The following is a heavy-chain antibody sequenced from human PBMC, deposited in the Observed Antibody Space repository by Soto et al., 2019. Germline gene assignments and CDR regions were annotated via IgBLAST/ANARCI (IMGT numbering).Heavy chain of an antibody. J-gene: IGHJ4*02. D-gene: IGHD4-17*01. V-gene: IGHV4-31*11. CDR3: ARTSGTHYGDYIPFDY. CDR2: IYYSGST. CDR1: CGSISSGGYS. Sequence: SENLSLTCAVSCGSISSGGYSWSWIRQHPGKGLEWIGYIYYSGSTYYSPSLKSRVTISVDTSKNQFSLKLSSVTAADTAVYYCARTSGTHYGDYIPFDYWGQGTLVTV.